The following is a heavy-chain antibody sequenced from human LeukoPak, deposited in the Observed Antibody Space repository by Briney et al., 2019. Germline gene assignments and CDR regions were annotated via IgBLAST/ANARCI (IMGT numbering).Heavy chain of an antibody. CDR3: AKGHGDASGYYYFHS. V-gene: IGHV3-20*04. CDR1: GFTFDDYG. CDR2: INWNGGST. D-gene: IGHD3-22*01. Sequence: PGGSLRLSCAASGFTFDDYGMSWVRQAPGKGLEWVSGINWNGGSTGYADSVKGRFTISRDNAKNSLYLQMNSLRVEDTAVYYCAKGHGDASGYYYFHSWGQGTLVTVSS. J-gene: IGHJ4*02.